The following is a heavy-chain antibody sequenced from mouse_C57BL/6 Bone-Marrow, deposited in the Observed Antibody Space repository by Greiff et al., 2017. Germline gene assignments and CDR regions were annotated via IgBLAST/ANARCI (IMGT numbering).Heavy chain of an antibody. CDR1: GYTFTSYD. CDR2: IYPRDGST. J-gene: IGHJ4*01. Sequence: QVQLQQSGPELVKPGASVKLSCKASGYTFTSYDINWVKQRPGQGLEWIGWIYPRDGSTKYNEKFKGKATLTVDTSSSTAYMELHSLTSEDSAVYCCARDFYYDYDDYAMDDWGQGTSVTVSS. D-gene: IGHD2-4*01. CDR3: ARDFYYDYDDYAMDD. V-gene: IGHV1-85*01.